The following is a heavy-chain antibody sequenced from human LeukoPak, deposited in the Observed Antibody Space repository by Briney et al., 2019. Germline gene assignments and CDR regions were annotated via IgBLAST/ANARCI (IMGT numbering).Heavy chain of an antibody. CDR3: ARGTTVTFASDY. CDR2: ISSGSTYI. D-gene: IGHD4-17*01. V-gene: IGHV3-21*01. J-gene: IGHJ4*02. Sequence: GGSLRLSCAASGFTFSSYEMNWVRQTPGKGLEWVSSISSGSTYIYYADSVKGRFTISRDNAKNSLYLQMNSLRAEDTAVYYCARGTTVTFASDYWGQGTLVTVSS. CDR1: GFTFSSYE.